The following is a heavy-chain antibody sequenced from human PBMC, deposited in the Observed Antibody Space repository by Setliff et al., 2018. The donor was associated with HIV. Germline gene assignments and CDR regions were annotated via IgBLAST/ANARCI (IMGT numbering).Heavy chain of an antibody. Sequence: SETLSLTCTVSGGSISSSSYYWGWIRQPPGKGLEWIGSIYYSGSTYSNPSLKSRVTISVDTSKNQFSLKLSSVTAADTAVYYCARRNYYGSGSTWDYGMDVWGQGTTVTVSS. CDR1: GGSISSSSYY. D-gene: IGHD3-10*01. CDR3: ARRNYYGSGSTWDYGMDV. V-gene: IGHV4-39*01. CDR2: IYYSGST. J-gene: IGHJ6*02.